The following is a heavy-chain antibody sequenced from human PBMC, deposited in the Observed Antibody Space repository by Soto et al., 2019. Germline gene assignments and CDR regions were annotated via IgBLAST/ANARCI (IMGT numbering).Heavy chain of an antibody. CDR2: IYFTGTS. Sequence: QVHLQESGPGLVKPSETLSLTCTVSGASINNYYLGWFRQSPGKGLEWIGYIYFTGTSSYHPSLKSRVTISLDTSRNQMSLQLNSVTAADTALYYCARLGGYYQAFDLWGQGTLVTVSS. V-gene: IGHV4-59*08. J-gene: IGHJ4*02. CDR3: ARLGGYYQAFDL. D-gene: IGHD3-22*01. CDR1: GASINNYY.